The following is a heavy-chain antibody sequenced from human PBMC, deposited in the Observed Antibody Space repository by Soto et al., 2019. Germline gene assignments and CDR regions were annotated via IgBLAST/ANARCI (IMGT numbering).Heavy chain of an antibody. CDR2: INSDGSST. Sequence: GGSLRLSCAASGFTFSSYWMHWVRQAPGKGLVWVSHINSDGSSTSYVDSVKGRVTISRDNAKNSLYLQMDSLRAEDTAVYYCARDPYFGAIDYWGLGTLVTVSS. V-gene: IGHV3-74*01. CDR1: GFTFSSYW. J-gene: IGHJ4*02. CDR3: ARDPYFGAIDY. D-gene: IGHD3-16*01.